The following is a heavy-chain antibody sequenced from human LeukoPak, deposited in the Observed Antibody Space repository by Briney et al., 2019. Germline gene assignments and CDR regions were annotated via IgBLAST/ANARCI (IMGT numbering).Heavy chain of an antibody. CDR1: GFTFSSYS. J-gene: IGHJ4*02. CDR2: ISSSSSYI. Sequence: GGSLRLSCAASGFTFSSYSMNWVRQAPGKGLEWVSSISSSSSYIYYADSVKGRFTISRDNAKNSLYLQMNSLRAEDTAVYYCARYYYDSSGYYKFDYWGQGTLVTVSS. V-gene: IGHV3-21*01. CDR3: ARYYYDSSGYYKFDY. D-gene: IGHD3-22*01.